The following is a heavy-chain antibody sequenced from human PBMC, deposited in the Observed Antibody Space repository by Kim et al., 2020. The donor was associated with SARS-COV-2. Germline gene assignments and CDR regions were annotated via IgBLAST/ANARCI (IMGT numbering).Heavy chain of an antibody. V-gene: IGHV3-33*01. Sequence: GGSLRLSCAASGFTFSSYGMHWVRQAPGKGLEWVAVIWYDGSNKYYADSVKGRFTISRDNSKNTLYLQMNSLGAEDTAVYYCARDVGYLNWFDPWGQGTLVTVSS. D-gene: IGHD1-1*01. CDR1: GFTFSSYG. CDR3: ARDVGYLNWFDP. J-gene: IGHJ5*02. CDR2: IWYDGSNK.